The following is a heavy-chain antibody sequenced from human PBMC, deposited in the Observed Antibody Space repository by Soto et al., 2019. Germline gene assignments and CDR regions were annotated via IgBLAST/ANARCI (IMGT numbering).Heavy chain of an antibody. D-gene: IGHD3-9*01. CDR3: ASHTYYDILTGYGNYYYYYGMDV. CDR2: IIPIFGTA. CDR1: GGTFSSYA. Sequence: QVQLVQSGAEVKKPGSSVKVSCKASGGTFSSYAISWVRQAPGQGLEWMGGIIPIFGTANYAQKFQGRVTITAEESTTTAYMELSSLRSEDTAVYYCASHTYYDILTGYGNYYYYYGMDVWGQGTTVTVSS. V-gene: IGHV1-69*12. J-gene: IGHJ6*02.